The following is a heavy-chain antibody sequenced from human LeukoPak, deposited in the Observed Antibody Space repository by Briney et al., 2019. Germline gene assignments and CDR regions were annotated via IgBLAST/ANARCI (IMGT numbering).Heavy chain of an antibody. Sequence: ETLSLTCSVSGYSISSGGFWGWLRQPPGKGLEWIGSMYHDGTTSHNPSLKSRVSTSVDTSKNQFSLELTSVTAADTAVYYCARAVALTNWYLYMDVWGKGTTVTVSS. J-gene: IGHJ6*03. D-gene: IGHD6-19*01. CDR3: ARAVALTNWYLYMDV. CDR1: GYSISSGGF. V-gene: IGHV4-38-2*02. CDR2: MYHDGTT.